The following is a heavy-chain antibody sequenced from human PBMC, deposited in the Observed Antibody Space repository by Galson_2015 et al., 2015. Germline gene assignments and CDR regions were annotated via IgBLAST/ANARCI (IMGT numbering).Heavy chain of an antibody. Sequence: SVKVSFKASGGTFSSYAISWVRQAPGQGLEWMGGIIPIFGTANYAQKFQGRVTITADESTSTAYMELSSLRSEDTAVYYCARDRGIYCSSTSCYEDDDWFDPWGQGTLVTVSS. V-gene: IGHV1-69*13. CDR1: GGTFSSYA. CDR3: ARDRGIYCSSTSCYEDDDWFDP. CDR2: IIPIFGTA. D-gene: IGHD2-2*01. J-gene: IGHJ5*02.